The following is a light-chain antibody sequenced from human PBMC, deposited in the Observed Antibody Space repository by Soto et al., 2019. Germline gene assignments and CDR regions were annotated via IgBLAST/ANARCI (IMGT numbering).Light chain of an antibody. CDR1: QSIDTA. V-gene: IGKV1-5*03. Sequence: DIQMTQSPSTLSASVGDRVTITCRASQSIDTALAWYQQKPGKAPNLLIYRASNLESGVPSRFSGSGSGTEFTVAISSLQPDDFATYYCQQYGRFRTFGQGTKLELK. CDR3: QQYGRFRT. J-gene: IGKJ2*01. CDR2: RAS.